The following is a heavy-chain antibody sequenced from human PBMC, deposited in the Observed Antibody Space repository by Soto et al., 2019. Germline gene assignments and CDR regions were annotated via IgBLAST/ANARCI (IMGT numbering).Heavy chain of an antibody. Sequence: ASVKVSCKASGYTFTGYYMHWVRQAPGQGLEWMGWINPNSGGTNYAQKFQGWVTMTRDTSISTAYMELSRLRSDDTAVYYCARGDYDILTGTNIDAFDIWGQGTMVTVSS. CDR1: GYTFTGYY. CDR2: INPNSGGT. V-gene: IGHV1-2*04. D-gene: IGHD3-9*01. J-gene: IGHJ3*02. CDR3: ARGDYDILTGTNIDAFDI.